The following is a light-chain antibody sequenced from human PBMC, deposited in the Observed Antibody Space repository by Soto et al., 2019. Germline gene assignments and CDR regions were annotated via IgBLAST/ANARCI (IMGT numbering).Light chain of an antibody. CDR2: EAT. V-gene: IGLV2-23*01. Sequence: QSALTQPASVSGSPGQSITISCTGTSSDIGSYNFVSWYQQRPGRAPKLMIFEATKRPSGVPPRFSGSKSGNTASLTISGLQAEDEAEYYCCSYAGTSSWVFGGGTKVTVL. J-gene: IGLJ3*02. CDR1: SSDIGSYNF. CDR3: CSYAGTSSWV.